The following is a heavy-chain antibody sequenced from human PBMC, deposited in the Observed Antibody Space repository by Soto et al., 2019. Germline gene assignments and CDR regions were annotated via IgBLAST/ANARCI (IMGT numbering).Heavy chain of an antibody. J-gene: IGHJ6*02. CDR1: GYTFTSYD. CDR2: MNPNSGNT. V-gene: IGHV1-8*01. CDR3: ASNKLELGHYYYGMDV. Sequence: ASVKVSCKASGYTFTSYDINWVRQATGQGLEWMGWMNPNSGNTGYAQKFQGRVTMTRNTSISTAYMELSSLRSEDTAVYYCASNKLELGHYYYGMDVWGQGTTVTVSS. D-gene: IGHD1-7*01.